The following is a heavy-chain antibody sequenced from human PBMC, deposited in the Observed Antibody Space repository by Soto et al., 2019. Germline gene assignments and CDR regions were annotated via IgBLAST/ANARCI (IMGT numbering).Heavy chain of an antibody. CDR2: IYTSGST. CDR1: GGPINNYY. CDR3: ARLSISWYYFDY. J-gene: IGHJ4*02. V-gene: IGHV4-4*07. D-gene: IGHD6-13*01. Sequence: SETLSLTCTVSGGPINNYYWSWIRPPAGNGLEWLGRIYTSGSTNYNPSLKSRLSMSIDKSKNNFSLRLTSVTAADTAVYYCARLSISWYYFDYWGPGTLVTVSS.